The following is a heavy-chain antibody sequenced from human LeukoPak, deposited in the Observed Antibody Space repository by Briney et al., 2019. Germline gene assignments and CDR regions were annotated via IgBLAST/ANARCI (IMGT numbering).Heavy chain of an antibody. J-gene: IGHJ4*02. CDR1: GGSFSGYY. CDR2: INLSGST. V-gene: IGHV4-34*01. D-gene: IGHD3-10*01. Sequence: SETLSLTCAVYGGSFSGYYWSWIRQPPGKGLEWIGEINLSGSTNYNPSLKSRVTISVDTSKNQFSLKLSSVTAADTAVYYCARGRYYYYGSGSYYKIPYYFDYWPQGTLVSVRS. CDR3: ARGRYYYYGSGSYYKIPYYFDY.